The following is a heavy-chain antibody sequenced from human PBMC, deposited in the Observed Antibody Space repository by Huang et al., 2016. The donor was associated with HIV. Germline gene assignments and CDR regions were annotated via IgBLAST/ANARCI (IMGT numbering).Heavy chain of an antibody. CDR3: AREGQGYAMDV. Sequence: QVQLVPSGAEVKTPGASVKVSCKTSGYTFTSYSIHWVRQATGQGLEWIEISNSEVDSTSYAPKFQGRVTMTRDTSTSTVYMELSSLRSEDTAMYYCAREGQGYAMDVWGQVTTVTVSS. CDR2: SNSEVDST. CDR1: GYTFTSYS. V-gene: IGHV1-46*01. J-gene: IGHJ6*02.